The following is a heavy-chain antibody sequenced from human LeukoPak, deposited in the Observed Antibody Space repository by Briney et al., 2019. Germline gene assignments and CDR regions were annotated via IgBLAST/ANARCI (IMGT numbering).Heavy chain of an antibody. J-gene: IGHJ4*02. D-gene: IGHD2-8*01. CDR3: AKDRSCTNDICHGDFDY. CDR2: ISGSGGST. Sequence: AGSLRLSCAASGFTFSSYAVSWVRQAPGKGLEWVSGISGSGGSTYSADSVKGRFTISRDNSKNTLYLQMNSLRAEDTALYYCAKDRSCTNDICHGDFDYWGQGTLVTVSS. CDR1: GFTFSSYA. V-gene: IGHV3-23*01.